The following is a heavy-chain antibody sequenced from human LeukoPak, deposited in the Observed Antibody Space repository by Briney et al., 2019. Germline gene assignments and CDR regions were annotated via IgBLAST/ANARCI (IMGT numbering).Heavy chain of an antibody. V-gene: IGHV3-9*01. Sequence: GGSLRLSCAASGFTFDDYAMHWVRQAPGKGLEWVSGINWNSGSVGYADSVKGRFTISRDNAKNSLHLQLNSLRAEDTALYYCTKSGSGNFLSRLDYWGQGTLVTVSS. J-gene: IGHJ4*02. CDR2: INWNSGSV. CDR1: GFTFDDYA. CDR3: TKSGSGNFLSRLDY. D-gene: IGHD1-26*01.